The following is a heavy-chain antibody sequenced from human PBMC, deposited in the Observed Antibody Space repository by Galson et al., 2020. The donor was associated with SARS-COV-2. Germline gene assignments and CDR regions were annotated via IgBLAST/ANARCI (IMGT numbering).Heavy chain of an antibody. Sequence: GESLKISCTASGFTFGDYSMSWFRQAPGKGLEWVGRVRSKAYGSTTEYGASVKGRFTISRDDFKNIAYLQMNSLKTEDTAMYFCTRRIGWGSNSFDVWGQGTMVTVSS. CDR1: GFTFGDYS. D-gene: IGHD3-10*01. CDR3: TRRIGWGSNSFDV. J-gene: IGHJ3*01. V-gene: IGHV3-49*03. CDR2: VRSKAYGSTT.